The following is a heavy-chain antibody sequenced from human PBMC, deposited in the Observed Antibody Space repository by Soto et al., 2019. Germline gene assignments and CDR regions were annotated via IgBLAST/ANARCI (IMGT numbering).Heavy chain of an antibody. D-gene: IGHD4-17*01. Sequence: GASVKVSCKASGYTFTNYDINWVRQAPGQGLEWMGGIIPNFGTTNYAQKFQGRVTITADESTSTLYMELSSLRSEDTAVYYCARDGDYGDYPGGFDYWGQRTLVTVSS. CDR3: ARDGDYGDYPGGFDY. CDR2: IIPNFGTT. J-gene: IGHJ4*02. CDR1: GYTFTNYD. V-gene: IGHV1-69*13.